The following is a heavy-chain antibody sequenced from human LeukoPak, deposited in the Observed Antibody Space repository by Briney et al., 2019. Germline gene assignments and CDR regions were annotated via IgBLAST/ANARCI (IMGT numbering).Heavy chain of an antibody. D-gene: IGHD2-2*01. CDR2: IYTSGST. Sequence: SETLSLTCTVSGGSISSYYWSWIRQPAGKGLEWIGRIYTSGSTNYNPSLKSRVTMSVDTSKNQFSLKLSSVTAVDTAVYYCARTLRYCSSTSCYYYYYYMDVWGKGTTVTVSS. CDR1: GGSISSYY. CDR3: ARTLRYCSSTSCYYYYYYMDV. V-gene: IGHV4-4*07. J-gene: IGHJ6*03.